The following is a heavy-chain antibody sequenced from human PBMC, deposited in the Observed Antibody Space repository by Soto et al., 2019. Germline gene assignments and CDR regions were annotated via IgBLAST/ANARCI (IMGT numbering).Heavy chain of an antibody. CDR3: ASVLWGYCGTDCYPLDV. CDR1: GGTISRYY. J-gene: IGHJ6*02. V-gene: IGHV4-59*01. D-gene: IGHD2-21*02. Sequence: QVQLQESGPGLVKPSETLSLTCTVSGGTISRYYWSWIRQPPGKGLEWIGYMYNTGSTVYNPSFKSRVTISVDTSKNQFSLKLNSVTAADTAVYYCASVLWGYCGTDCYPLDVWGQVTTVTVAS. CDR2: MYNTGST.